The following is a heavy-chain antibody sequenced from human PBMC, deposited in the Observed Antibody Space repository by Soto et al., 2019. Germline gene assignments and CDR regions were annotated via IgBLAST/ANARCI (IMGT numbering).Heavy chain of an antibody. V-gene: IGHV3-23*01. Sequence: EVQLLESGGGLVQPGGSLRLSCAASGFTFSSYAMSWVRQAPGKGLVWVSAISGSGGSTYYADSVKGRFTISRDNSKNTLYLQMNSLRAEDTAVYYCAKETGYYDSSGYPYYYYGMDVWGQGTTVTVSS. CDR2: ISGSGGST. J-gene: IGHJ6*02. D-gene: IGHD3-22*01. CDR3: AKETGYYDSSGYPYYYYGMDV. CDR1: GFTFSSYA.